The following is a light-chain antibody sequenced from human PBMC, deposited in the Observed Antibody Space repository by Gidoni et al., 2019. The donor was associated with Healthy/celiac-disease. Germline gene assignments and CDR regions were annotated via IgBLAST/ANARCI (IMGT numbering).Light chain of an antibody. J-gene: IGLJ1*01. CDR3: AAWDDSLSGLYV. Sequence: QSVMTQPRSASGTPGQRVTISCSGSSSNIGSNYVYWYQQLPGTAPKLLIYRNNQRPSGVPDRFSGSKSGTSASLAIIGLRSEDEADYYCAAWDDSLSGLYVFGTGTKVTVL. V-gene: IGLV1-47*01. CDR2: RNN. CDR1: SSNIGSNY.